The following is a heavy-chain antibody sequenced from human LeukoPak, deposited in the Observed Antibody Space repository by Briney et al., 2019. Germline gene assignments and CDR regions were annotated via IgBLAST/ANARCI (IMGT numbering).Heavy chain of an antibody. Sequence: GGSLRLSCAASGFTFSSYAMSWVRQAPGKGLEWVAVISYDGSNKYYADSVKGRFTISRDNSKNTLYLQMNSLRAEDTAVYYCARSYDCDYWGQGTLVTVSS. V-gene: IGHV3-30-3*01. J-gene: IGHJ4*02. CDR1: GFTFSSYA. CDR3: ARSYDCDY. CDR2: ISYDGSNK. D-gene: IGHD3-3*01.